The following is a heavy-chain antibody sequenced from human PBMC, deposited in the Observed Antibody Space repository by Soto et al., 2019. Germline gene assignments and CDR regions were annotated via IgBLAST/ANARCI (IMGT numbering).Heavy chain of an antibody. J-gene: IGHJ3*02. CDR2: FYYSGST. D-gene: IGHD2-8*01. CDR1: GGSISGYY. V-gene: IGHV4-59*01. Sequence: PSETLSLTCTVSGGSISGYYWSWIRQPPGKGLEWVGNFYYSGSTNYNPSLKSRVTISVDTSKNQFSLKVSSVTAADTAVYYCERANYFDIWGQGTMVTVSS. CDR3: ERANYFDI.